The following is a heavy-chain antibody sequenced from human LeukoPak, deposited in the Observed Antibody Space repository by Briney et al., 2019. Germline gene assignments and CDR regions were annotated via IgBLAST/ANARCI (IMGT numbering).Heavy chain of an antibody. CDR2: IDQNGRT. CDR1: GGSFSGHY. J-gene: IGHJ4*02. CDR3: ARILPLRVPAAMGD. Sequence: SETLSLTCAVYGGSFSGHYWTWIRQPPGKGLEWIGEIDQNGRTNYNPSLKSRVTISVDTSKKQFSLNLNSVTAEDTAVYYCARILPLRVPAAMGDWGQGTLVTVSS. D-gene: IGHD2-2*01. V-gene: IGHV4-34*01.